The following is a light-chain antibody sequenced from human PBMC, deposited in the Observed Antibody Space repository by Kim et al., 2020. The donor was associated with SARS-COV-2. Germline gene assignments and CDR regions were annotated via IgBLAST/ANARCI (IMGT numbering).Light chain of an antibody. CDR1: RDDVGGYRL. CDR2: EVS. V-gene: IGLV2-23*02. CDR3: CSYADGTKWV. J-gene: IGLJ3*02. Sequence: QSALTQPASVSGSPGQSITISCTGTRDDVGGYRLVSWYQKVSGKAPKLIIYEVSQRPSGVSDRFSGSKSGDRASLTISGLQADDEADYYCCSYADGTKWVFGGGTQLTVL.